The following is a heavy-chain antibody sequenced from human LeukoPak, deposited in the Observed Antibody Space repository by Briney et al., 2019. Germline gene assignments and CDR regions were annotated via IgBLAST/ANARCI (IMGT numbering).Heavy chain of an antibody. V-gene: IGHV3-48*03. D-gene: IGHD3-22*01. CDR1: GFTCNDFE. CDR2: INIGETSI. CDR3: ARGGSSGFYYNAFDL. J-gene: IGHJ3*01. Sequence: GGSLRLPCAVSGFTCNDFEMNWVRQAPGKGLEWISYINIGETSILYADSVKGRFTISRDVARNSLYLQMNSLRAEDTAVYYCARGGSSGFYYNAFDLWGQGKVVTVSS.